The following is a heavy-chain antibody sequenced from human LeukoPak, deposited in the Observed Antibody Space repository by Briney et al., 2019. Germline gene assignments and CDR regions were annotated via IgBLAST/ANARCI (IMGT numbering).Heavy chain of an antibody. CDR2: IYRDGTT. V-gene: IGHV3-53*01. D-gene: IGHD7-27*01. J-gene: IGHJ4*02. Sequence: GGSLRLSCAASGFTVSSNFMTWVRQAPGKGLEWVSVIYRDGTTYYADSVKGRFTISRDTSRNTLDLQMNSLRAEDTAMYYCAKTGGPWDWGQGDLVTVSS. CDR3: AKTGGPWD. CDR1: GFTVSSNF.